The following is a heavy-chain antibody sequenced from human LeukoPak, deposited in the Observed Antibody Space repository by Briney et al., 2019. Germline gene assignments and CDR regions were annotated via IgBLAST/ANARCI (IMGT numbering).Heavy chain of an antibody. CDR3: ARRLLWFGELLVVPDAFDI. D-gene: IGHD3-10*01. V-gene: IGHV7-4-1*02. CDR1: GYTFTSYA. Sequence: ASVKVSCKASGYTFTSYAMNWVRQAPGQGLEWTGWINTNTGNPTYAQGFTGRFVFSLDTSVSTAYLQISSLKAEDTAVYYCARRLLWFGELLVVPDAFDIWGQGTMVTVSS. CDR2: INTNTGNP. J-gene: IGHJ3*02.